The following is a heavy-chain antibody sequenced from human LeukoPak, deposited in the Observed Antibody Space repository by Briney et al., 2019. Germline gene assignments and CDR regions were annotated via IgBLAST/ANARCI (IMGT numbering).Heavy chain of an antibody. V-gene: IGHV4-39*01. D-gene: IGHD5-24*01. Sequence: SETLSLTCTVSGGSISSSSYYWGWIRQPLGKGLEWIGSIYYSGSTYYNPSLKSRVTISVDTSKNQFSLKLSSVTAADTAVYYCARGPVEMATISRYFDYWGQGTLVTVSS. CDR1: GGSISSSSYY. CDR2: IYYSGST. CDR3: ARGPVEMATISRYFDY. J-gene: IGHJ4*02.